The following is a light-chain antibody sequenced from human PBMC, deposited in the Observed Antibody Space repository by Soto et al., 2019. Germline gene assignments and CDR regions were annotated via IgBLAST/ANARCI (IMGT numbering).Light chain of an antibody. Sequence: DVQMTQSPSTLSASVGEKVTISCRASQSLDRWLAWYQQKPGKAPKLLIHDASSLEDGVPSRFSGSGSGTEFTLAISSLQPDDFAIYYCQQYDIYPWTFGQGTKVDIK. CDR1: QSLDRW. CDR3: QQYDIYPWT. V-gene: IGKV1-5*01. J-gene: IGKJ1*01. CDR2: DAS.